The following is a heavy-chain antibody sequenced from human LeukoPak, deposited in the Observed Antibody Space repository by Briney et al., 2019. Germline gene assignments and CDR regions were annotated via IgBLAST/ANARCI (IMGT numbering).Heavy chain of an antibody. V-gene: IGHV3-11*01. CDR1: GFTFSDYY. D-gene: IGHD2-15*01. Sequence: GGSPRLSCAASGFTFSDYYMSWIRQAPGKGLEWVSYISSSGSTIYYADSVKGRFTISRDNAKNSLYLQMNSLRAEDTAVYYCARVGGRYCSGGSCYFAYYYYYYYMDVWGKGTTVTISS. CDR2: ISSSGSTI. CDR3: ARVGGRYCSGGSCYFAYYYYYYYMDV. J-gene: IGHJ6*03.